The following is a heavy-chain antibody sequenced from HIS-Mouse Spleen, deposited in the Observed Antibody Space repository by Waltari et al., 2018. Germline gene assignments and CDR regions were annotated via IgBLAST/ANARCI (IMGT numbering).Heavy chain of an antibody. CDR3: AGEIPYSSSWYDWYFDL. V-gene: IGHV4-39*07. CDR2: IYYSGST. J-gene: IGHJ2*01. CDR1: GGSISSSSYY. D-gene: IGHD6-13*01. Sequence: QLQLQESGPGLVKPSETLSLTCTVSGGSISSSSYYWGWIRQPPGKGLEWIGSIYYSGSTCYNPSLKSRVTISVDTSKNQFSLKLSSVTAADTAVYYCAGEIPYSSSWYDWYFDLWGRGTLVTVSS.